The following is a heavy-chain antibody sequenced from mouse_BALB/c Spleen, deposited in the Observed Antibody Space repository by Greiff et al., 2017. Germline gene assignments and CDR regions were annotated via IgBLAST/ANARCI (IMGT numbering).Heavy chain of an antibody. D-gene: IGHD3-2*01. Sequence: VKLMESGPGLVAPSQSLSITCTVSGFSLTSYDISWIRQPPGKGLEWLGVIWTGGGTNYNSAFMSRLSISKDNSKSQVFLKMNSLQTDDTAIYYCVRDRTARATGAMDYWGQGTSVTVSS. V-gene: IGHV2-9-2*01. J-gene: IGHJ4*01. CDR1: GFSLTSYD. CDR2: IWTGGGT. CDR3: VRDRTARATGAMDY.